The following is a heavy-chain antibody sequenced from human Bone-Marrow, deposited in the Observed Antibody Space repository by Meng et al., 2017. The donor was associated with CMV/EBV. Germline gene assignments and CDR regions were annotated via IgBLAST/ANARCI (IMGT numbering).Heavy chain of an antibody. J-gene: IGHJ4*02. CDR3: ARGRGIWFSPLDY. V-gene: IGHV3-7*01. D-gene: IGHD1-14*01. CDR1: GFTFSASW. CDR2: IKEDGSEK. Sequence: GESLKISCAASGFTFSASWMSWVRQAPGKGLEWVANIKEDGSEKYYVDSVKGRFTISRDNAKNSLYLQMNSLRAEDTAVYYCARGRGIWFSPLDYWGQGTLVTVSS.